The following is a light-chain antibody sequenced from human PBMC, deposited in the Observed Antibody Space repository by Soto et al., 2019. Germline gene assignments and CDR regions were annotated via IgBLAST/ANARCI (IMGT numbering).Light chain of an antibody. J-gene: IGLJ2*01. CDR1: SSDVGSYNL. CDR3: CSYAGSSTFS. CDR2: EGS. Sequence: QPVLTQPASVSGSPGQSITISCTGTSSDVGSYNLVSWYQQHPGKAPKLMIYEGSKRPSGVSNRFSGSKSGNTASLTISGLQAEDEADYYCCSYAGSSTFSFGGGTQLTVL. V-gene: IGLV2-23*03.